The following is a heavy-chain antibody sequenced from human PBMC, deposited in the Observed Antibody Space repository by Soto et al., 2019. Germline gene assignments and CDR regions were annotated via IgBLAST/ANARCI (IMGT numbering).Heavy chain of an antibody. D-gene: IGHD6-19*01. V-gene: IGHV3-73*01. CDR3: TRGAFRSAVAPSYYYGMDV. CDR2: IRSKANSYAT. Sequence: PGGSLRLSCAASGFTFSGSAMHWVRQASGKGLEWVGRIRSKANSYATAYAASVKGRFTISRDDSKNTAYLQMNSLKTEDTAVYYCTRGAFRSAVAPSYYYGMDVWGQGTTVTVSS. CDR1: GFTFSGSA. J-gene: IGHJ6*02.